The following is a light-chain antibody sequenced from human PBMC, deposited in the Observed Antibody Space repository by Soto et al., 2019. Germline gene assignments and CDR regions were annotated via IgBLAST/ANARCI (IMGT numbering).Light chain of an antibody. Sequence: QSVLTQPPSVSGAPGQRVTISCTESSSDIGAGYDVHWYQQLPGTAPKLLIYGNNNRPSGVPDRSSASKSGTSASLAITGLRVEVEGDFSCQPYDSTVGGPLVFGGGTRVTVL. CDR3: QPYDSTVGGPLV. V-gene: IGLV1-40*01. CDR1: SSDIGAGYD. CDR2: GNN. J-gene: IGLJ2*01.